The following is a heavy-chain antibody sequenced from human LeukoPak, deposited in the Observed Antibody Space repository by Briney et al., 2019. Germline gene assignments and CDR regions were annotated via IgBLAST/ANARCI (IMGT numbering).Heavy chain of an antibody. CDR3: ARAGRYSSSWQVLGSDY. V-gene: IGHV4-4*07. CDR1: GGSISSYY. D-gene: IGHD6-13*01. Sequence: SETLSLTCTVSGGSISSYYWSWIRQPAGKGLEWIGRIYTSGSTNYNPSLKSRVTMSVDTSKNQFSLKLSSVTAADTAVYYCARAGRYSSSWQVLGSDYWGQGTLVTVSS. CDR2: IYTSGST. J-gene: IGHJ4*02.